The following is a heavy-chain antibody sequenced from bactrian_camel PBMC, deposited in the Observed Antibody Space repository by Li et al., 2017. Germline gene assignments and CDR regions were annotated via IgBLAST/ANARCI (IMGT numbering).Heavy chain of an antibody. J-gene: IGHJ4*01. CDR3: AARSGIYCTGYYYGESLRFPY. CDR1: STTKLTFC. V-gene: IGHV3S55*01. CDR2: LDFDGTT. D-gene: IGHD1*01. Sequence: QVQLVESGGGSVQAGGSLTLSCKVSSTTKLTFCMGGFRQAPGKEREGVAGLDFDGTTNYLDSVKGRFTISKDNAKNTLYLQMDSLKPEDTAVYYCAARSGIYCTGYYYGESLRFPYWGQGTQVTVS.